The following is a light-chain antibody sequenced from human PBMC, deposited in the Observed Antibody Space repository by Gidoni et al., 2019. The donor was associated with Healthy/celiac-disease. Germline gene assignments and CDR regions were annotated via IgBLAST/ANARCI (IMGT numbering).Light chain of an antibody. Sequence: IVMTQSPATLSVSPGERATLSCRASQSVSSNLAWYKQKHGQAPRLLIYGASTRATGIPARFSGSGSGTEFTLTISSLQSADFAVYYCQQYNNWPPWTFGQGTKVEIK. J-gene: IGKJ1*01. CDR1: QSVSSN. CDR2: GAS. CDR3: QQYNNWPPWT. V-gene: IGKV3-15*01.